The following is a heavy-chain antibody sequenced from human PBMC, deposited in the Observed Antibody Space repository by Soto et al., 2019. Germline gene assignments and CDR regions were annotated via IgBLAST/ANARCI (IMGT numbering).Heavy chain of an antibody. J-gene: IGHJ5*02. CDR1: GYTFNDYY. V-gene: IGHV1-2*04. Sequence: ASVKVSCKASGYTFNDYYINWVRQAPGQGLEWIGWINPNSGDTKYGQKFQGWVTMTRDMSISTAYMELNRLKSDDTAFYFCVRHDFWRGTFDPWGQGTLVTVSS. CDR2: INPNSGDT. D-gene: IGHD3-3*01. CDR3: VRHDFWRGTFDP.